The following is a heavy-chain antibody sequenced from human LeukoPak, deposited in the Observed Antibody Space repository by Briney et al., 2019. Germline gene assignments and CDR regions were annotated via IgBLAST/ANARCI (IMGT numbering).Heavy chain of an antibody. CDR2: ISSSSTI. D-gene: IGHD1-7*01. CDR3: VSYNWHSLHDS. Sequence: GGSLRLSCAASGFTFSSYSMNWVRQAPGKGLEWVSYISSSSTIYYADSVKGRFTISRDNAKNSLYLQMNSLRAEDTAVYYCVSYNWHSLHDSWGQGTLVTVSS. J-gene: IGHJ5*01. V-gene: IGHV3-48*01. CDR1: GFTFSSYS.